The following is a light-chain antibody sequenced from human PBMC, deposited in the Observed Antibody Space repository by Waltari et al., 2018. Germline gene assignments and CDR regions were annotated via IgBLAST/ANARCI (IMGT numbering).Light chain of an antibody. J-gene: IGLJ1*01. V-gene: IGLV1-44*01. CDR3: ATWDDSLIGLYV. CDR2: SDK. CDR1: SSNIGGNA. Sequence: QSVLTQPPSASGTPGQRVTVSCSGSSSNIGGNAVRWSQQLPGAAPKLLIYSDKQRPSGSPDRVSRSNSVTSASLAISVLQSEDETDYDCATWDDSLIGLYVFGTGTKVTVL.